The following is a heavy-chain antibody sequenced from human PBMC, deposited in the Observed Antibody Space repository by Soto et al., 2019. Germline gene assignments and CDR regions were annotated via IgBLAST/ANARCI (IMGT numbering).Heavy chain of an antibody. Sequence: PGGSLRLSCAAPGFTFSSYWMSWVRQAPGKGLEWVANIKQDGSEKYYVDSVKGRFTISRDNAKNSLYLQMNSLRAEDTAVYYCARVGSSGWYFDYWGQGTLVTVSS. V-gene: IGHV3-7*01. D-gene: IGHD6-19*01. CDR3: ARVGSSGWYFDY. CDR2: IKQDGSEK. CDR1: GFTFSSYW. J-gene: IGHJ4*02.